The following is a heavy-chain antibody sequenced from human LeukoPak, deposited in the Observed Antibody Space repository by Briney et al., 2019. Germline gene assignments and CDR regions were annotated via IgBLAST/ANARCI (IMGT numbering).Heavy chain of an antibody. Sequence: PGGSLRLSCAASGFTFSSYAMHWVRQAPGKGLEWVAVISYDGSNKYYADSVKGRFTIFRDNAKNSVYLQMNSLRAEDTAVYYCARAMAVPANNDYWGQGTLVTVSS. CDR3: ARAMAVPANNDY. D-gene: IGHD5-24*01. J-gene: IGHJ4*02. V-gene: IGHV3-30*04. CDR2: ISYDGSNK. CDR1: GFTFSSYA.